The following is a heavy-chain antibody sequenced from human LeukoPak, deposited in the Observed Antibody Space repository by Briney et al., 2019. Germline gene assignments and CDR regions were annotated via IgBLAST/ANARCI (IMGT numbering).Heavy chain of an antibody. CDR1: GYIFTDYY. V-gene: IGHV1-2*06. D-gene: IGHD7-27*01. CDR3: SRDLASTPHWEFDY. CDR2: INPKTGGI. Sequence: ASVKVSCKASGYIFTDYYIHWVRQAPEQGLEWMGRINPKTGGIDDAQDFQGRVTMTRDTSINTVYMELSSLRSDDTAVYYCSRDLASTPHWEFDYWGQGTPVTVSP. J-gene: IGHJ4*02.